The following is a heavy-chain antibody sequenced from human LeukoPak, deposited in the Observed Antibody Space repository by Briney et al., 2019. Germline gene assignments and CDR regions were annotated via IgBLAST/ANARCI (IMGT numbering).Heavy chain of an antibody. J-gene: IGHJ4*02. CDR3: ARSPYDSSGYYVHFDY. V-gene: IGHV7-4-1*02. CDR2: INTNTGNP. D-gene: IGHD3-22*01. Sequence: TSVKVSCKASGYTFTSYAMNWVRQAPGQGLEWMGWINTNTGNPTYAQGFTGRFVFSLDTSVSTAYLQISSLKAEDTAVYYCARSPYDSSGYYVHFDYWGQGTLVTVSS. CDR1: GYTFTSYA.